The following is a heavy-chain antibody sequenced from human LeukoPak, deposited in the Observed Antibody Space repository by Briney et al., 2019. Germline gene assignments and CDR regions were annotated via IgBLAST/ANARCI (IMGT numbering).Heavy chain of an antibody. J-gene: IGHJ4*02. CDR3: ARRNIAAAALDY. Sequence: GGSLRLSCAASGFTFSSYAMRWVRQAPGKGLEWVSAISGSGGSTYYADSVKGRFTISRDNSKNTLYLQVNSLRAEDTAVYYCARRNIAAAALDYWGQGTLVTVSS. V-gene: IGHV3-23*01. D-gene: IGHD6-13*01. CDR2: ISGSGGST. CDR1: GFTFSSYA.